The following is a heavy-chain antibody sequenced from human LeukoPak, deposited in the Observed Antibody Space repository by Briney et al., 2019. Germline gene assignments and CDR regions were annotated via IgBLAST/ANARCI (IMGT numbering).Heavy chain of an antibody. V-gene: IGHV1-46*01. CDR1: GDTFTSYY. J-gene: IGHJ4*02. Sequence: GASVKVSCKASGDTFTSYYMHWVRQAPGQGLEWMGIISPSGTSTNYAQKFRGRVTMTRDTSTSTVYMELSSLRSEDTAVYYCARDSQQQWLARSDYWGQGTLVTVSS. CDR2: ISPSGTST. D-gene: IGHD6-19*01. CDR3: ARDSQQQWLARSDY.